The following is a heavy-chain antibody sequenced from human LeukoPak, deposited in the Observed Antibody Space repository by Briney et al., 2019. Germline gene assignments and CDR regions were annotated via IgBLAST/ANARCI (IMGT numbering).Heavy chain of an antibody. V-gene: IGHV4-59*01. Sequence: SETLSLTCTVSGVSISSYYWSWIRQPPGKGLEWIGYIYYSGSTNYNPSLKSRVTISVDTSKNQFSLKLSSVTAADTAVYYCARDSGYFDLWGRGTLVTVSS. J-gene: IGHJ2*01. CDR1: GVSISSYY. CDR2: IYYSGST. CDR3: ARDSGYFDL.